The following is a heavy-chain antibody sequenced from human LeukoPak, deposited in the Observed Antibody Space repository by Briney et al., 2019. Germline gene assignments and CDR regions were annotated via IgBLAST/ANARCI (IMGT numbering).Heavy chain of an antibody. Sequence: ASVKVSCKASGYTFTGYYMHWVRQAPGQGLEWMGIINPSGGSTSYAQKFQGRVTMTRDTSTSTVYMELSSLRSEDTAVYYCASHGVDYYYMDVWGKGTTVTVSS. V-gene: IGHV1-46*01. CDR3: ASHGVDYYYMDV. CDR1: GYTFTGYY. CDR2: INPSGGST. J-gene: IGHJ6*03.